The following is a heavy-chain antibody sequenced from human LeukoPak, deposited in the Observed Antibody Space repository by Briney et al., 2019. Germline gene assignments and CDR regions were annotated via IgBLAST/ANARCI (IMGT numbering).Heavy chain of an antibody. Sequence: GGSLRLSCAASGFTFSSYWMSWVRQAPGKGLEWVANIKQDGSEKYYADSVKGRFTISRDNAKNSLYLQMNSLRAEDTAVYYCARDCADYYYYYMDVWGKGTTVTVSS. CDR1: GFTFSSYW. J-gene: IGHJ6*03. CDR2: IKQDGSEK. V-gene: IGHV3-7*01. CDR3: ARDCADYYYYYMDV.